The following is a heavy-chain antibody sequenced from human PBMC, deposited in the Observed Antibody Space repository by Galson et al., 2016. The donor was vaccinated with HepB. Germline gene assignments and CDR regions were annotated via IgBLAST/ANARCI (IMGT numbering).Heavy chain of an antibody. D-gene: IGHD6-6*01. CDR2: IDWDDDK. V-gene: IGHV2-5*08. CDR3: AHRYSSSRFDY. J-gene: IGHJ4*02. Sequence: PALVTPTQTLTLTCTFSGFSLRSRGMCMSWIRQPPGKGLEWLALIDWDDDKRYSPSLKSRLTITKDTSKNQVVLTMTNMDPVDTATYYCAHRYSSSRFDYWGQGTLVTVSS. CDR1: GFSLRSRGMC.